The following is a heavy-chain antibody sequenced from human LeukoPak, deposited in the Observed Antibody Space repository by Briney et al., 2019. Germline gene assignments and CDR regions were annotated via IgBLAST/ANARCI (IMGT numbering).Heavy chain of an antibody. J-gene: IGHJ4*02. D-gene: IGHD3-10*01. V-gene: IGHV1-18*04. CDR3: ARGGDYGSGENYFDY. CDR2: ISAYNGNT. Sequence: ASVKLSCTASGYTFTSYGISWVRQAPGQGLEWMGWISAYNGNTNYAQKLQGRVTMTTDTSTSTAYMELRSLRSDAPAVSYCARGGDYGSGENYFDYWGQGTLVTVSS. CDR1: GYTFTSYG.